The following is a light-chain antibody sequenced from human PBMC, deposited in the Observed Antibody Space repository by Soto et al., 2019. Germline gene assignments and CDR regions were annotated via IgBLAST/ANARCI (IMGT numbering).Light chain of an antibody. J-gene: IGKJ1*01. CDR1: QSVSNN. CDR2: GAS. V-gene: IGKV3-15*01. CDR3: QQYNDWWT. Sequence: EIVMTQSTTTLSVSPGERATLSCRASQSVSNNLTWYQQKPGQPPRLLIYGASTRATGVPGRFSGSRSGTEFTLTISSLQSEDFAVYYCQQYNDWWTFGQGTNVDIK.